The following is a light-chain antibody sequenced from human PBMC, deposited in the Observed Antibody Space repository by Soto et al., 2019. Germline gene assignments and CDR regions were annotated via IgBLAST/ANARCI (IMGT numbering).Light chain of an antibody. CDR3: CSYGGSMAV. CDR2: EVS. CDR1: SSDVGSHNL. V-gene: IGLV2-23*02. Sequence: QSVLTQPASVSGSPGQSITISCTGTSSDVGSHNLVSWYQQHPGQAPKLMIYEVSKRPLGVSARFSAAKSSNTASLTISGLQAEDEADYYCCSYGGSMAVFGGGTQLTVL. J-gene: IGLJ7*01.